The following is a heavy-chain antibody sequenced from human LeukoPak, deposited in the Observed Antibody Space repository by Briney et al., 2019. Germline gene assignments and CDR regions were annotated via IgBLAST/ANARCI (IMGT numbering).Heavy chain of an antibody. CDR3: ARLGVYYDSSGYYSPTFDI. Sequence: GGSLRLSCAASGFTFSDYYMSWIRQAPGKGLEWVSYISSSGSTIYYADSVKGRFTISRDNAKNSLYLQMNSLRAEDTAVYYCARLGVYYDSSGYYSPTFDIWGQGTMVTVSS. J-gene: IGHJ3*02. CDR2: ISSSGSTI. D-gene: IGHD3-22*01. V-gene: IGHV3-11*01. CDR1: GFTFSDYY.